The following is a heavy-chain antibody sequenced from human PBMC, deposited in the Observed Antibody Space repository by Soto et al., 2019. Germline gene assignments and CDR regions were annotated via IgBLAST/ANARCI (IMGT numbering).Heavy chain of an antibody. Sequence: DTLSLTCSVSGGSISGSYWSWIRQSPGKGLEWLGYVYYTGSTNYSPSLRSRVSISVDTSKNEFSPRLSSVTAADTAVYFCARSVAVPGAHIDYWGQGTQVTVYS. CDR1: GGSISGSY. D-gene: IGHD6-19*01. CDR2: VYYTGST. V-gene: IGHV4-59*01. CDR3: ARSVAVPGAHIDY. J-gene: IGHJ4*02.